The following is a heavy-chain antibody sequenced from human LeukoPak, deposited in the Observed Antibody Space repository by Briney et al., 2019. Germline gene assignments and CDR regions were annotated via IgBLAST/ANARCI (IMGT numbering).Heavy chain of an antibody. CDR2: IKSKTEGGTI. Sequence: PGGSLRLSCAASGFIFSNAYMKWVRQAPGKGLEWVGRIKSKTEGGTIDYAAPVKGRFTISRDDSKNMVYLQMNSLKIEDTAVYYCTTDAGYSSGWYNYWGQGILVTVSS. V-gene: IGHV3-15*01. CDR1: GFIFSNAY. J-gene: IGHJ4*02. D-gene: IGHD6-19*01. CDR3: TTDAGYSSGWYNY.